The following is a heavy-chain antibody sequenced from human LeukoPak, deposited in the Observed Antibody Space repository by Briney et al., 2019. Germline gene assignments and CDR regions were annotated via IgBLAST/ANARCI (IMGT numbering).Heavy chain of an antibody. J-gene: IGHJ4*02. CDR2: IYSGGST. D-gene: IGHD1-14*01. V-gene: IGHV3-66*01. Sequence: GGSLRLFCAAAGFTFRNYAMSWGGQAPVPGLAWVSVIYSGGSTYYADSVGGRLTISRDNSKNTLYLQMNSLRAEDTAVYYCARARTIRPPFDYWGQGTLVTVSS. CDR3: ARARTIRPPFDY. CDR1: GFTFRNYA.